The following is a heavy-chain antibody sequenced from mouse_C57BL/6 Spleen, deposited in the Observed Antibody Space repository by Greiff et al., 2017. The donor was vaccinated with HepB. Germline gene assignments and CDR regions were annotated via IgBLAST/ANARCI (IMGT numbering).Heavy chain of an antibody. J-gene: IGHJ3*01. Sequence: QVQLQQPGAELVMPGASVKLSCKASGYTFTSYWMHWVKQRPGQGLEWIGEIDPSDSYTNYNQKFKGKSTLTVDKSSSTAYMQLSSLTSEDSAVYYCARSSYSNYLAYWGQGTLVTVSA. CDR3: ARSSYSNYLAY. CDR1: GYTFTSYW. D-gene: IGHD2-5*01. CDR2: IDPSDSYT. V-gene: IGHV1-69*01.